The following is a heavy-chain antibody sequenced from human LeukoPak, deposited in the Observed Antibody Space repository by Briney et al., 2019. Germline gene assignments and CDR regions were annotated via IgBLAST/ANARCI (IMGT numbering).Heavy chain of an antibody. V-gene: IGHV1-8*02. J-gene: IGHJ4*02. CDR2: INPNSGNT. CDR1: GYTFTGYY. Sequence: GASVKVSCKASGYTFTGYYMHWVRQAPGQGLEWMGWINPNSGNTGYAQKFQGRVTMTRNTSISTAYMELSSLRSEDTAVYYCARVVRRSAAAGHYWGQGTLVTVSS. D-gene: IGHD6-13*01. CDR3: ARVVRRSAAAGHY.